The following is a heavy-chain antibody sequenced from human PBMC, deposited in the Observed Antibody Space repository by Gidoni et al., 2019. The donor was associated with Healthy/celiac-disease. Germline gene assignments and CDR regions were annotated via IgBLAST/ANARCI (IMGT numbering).Heavy chain of an antibody. CDR3: ARAAPNYYDSSGYYYFDY. D-gene: IGHD3-22*01. CDR2: IWYDGSNK. Sequence: QVQLVESGGGVVQPGRSLRPSCAASGFTFSRYGMNWVRQDPGKGLEWVAVIWYDGSNKYYADSVKGRFTISRDNSKNTLYLQMNSLRAEDTAVYYCARAAPNYYDSSGYYYFDYWGQGTLVTVSS. J-gene: IGHJ4*02. V-gene: IGHV3-33*08. CDR1: GFTFSRYG.